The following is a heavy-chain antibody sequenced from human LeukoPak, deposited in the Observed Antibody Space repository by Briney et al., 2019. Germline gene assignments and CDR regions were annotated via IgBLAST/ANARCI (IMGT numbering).Heavy chain of an antibody. CDR3: ARGNLQYCSSTSCSFGAFDI. V-gene: IGHV4-34*01. Sequence: PGGSLRLSCRASGFTFGDYAMSWIRQPPGKGLEWIGEINHSESTNYKPSLKSRVTISVDTSKNQFSLKLSSVTAADTAVYYCARGNLQYCSSTSCSFGAFDIWGQGTMVTVSS. D-gene: IGHD2-2*01. J-gene: IGHJ3*02. CDR1: GFTFGDYA. CDR2: INHSEST.